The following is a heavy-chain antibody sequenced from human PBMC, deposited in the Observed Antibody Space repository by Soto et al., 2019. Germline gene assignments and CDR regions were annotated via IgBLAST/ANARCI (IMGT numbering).Heavy chain of an antibody. J-gene: IGHJ4*02. Sequence: EVPLVESGGGLVKPGGSLRLSCAASGFTFSSYSMNWVRQAPGKGLEWVSSITSSSSYIYYADSVKGRFTISRDDAKDSLYLQMNSLRAEDTAVYYCARLTSYDSSGDYCYWGQGTLVTVSS. D-gene: IGHD3-22*01. CDR1: GFTFSSYS. CDR3: ARLTSYDSSGDYCY. V-gene: IGHV3-21*01. CDR2: ITSSSSYI.